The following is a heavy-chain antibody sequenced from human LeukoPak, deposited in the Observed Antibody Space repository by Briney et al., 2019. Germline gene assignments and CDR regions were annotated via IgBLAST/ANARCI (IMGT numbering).Heavy chain of an antibody. CDR2: IYYSGST. D-gene: IGHD3-9*01. Sequence: SETLSLTCTVSGGSLSSYYCTWIRQPPGKGLEWIGYIYYSGSTNYNPSLKSRVTISVDTSKNQFSLKLSSVTVADTAVYYCARGLKFYDILTAYYTFPYFDYWGQGALVTVSS. J-gene: IGHJ4*02. CDR3: ARGLKFYDILTAYYTFPYFDY. CDR1: GGSLSSYY. V-gene: IGHV4-59*01.